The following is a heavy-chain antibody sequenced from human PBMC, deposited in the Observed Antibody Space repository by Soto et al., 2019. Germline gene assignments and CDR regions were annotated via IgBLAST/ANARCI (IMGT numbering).Heavy chain of an antibody. J-gene: IGHJ6*02. Sequence: QVHLVQSGAEVKKPGASVKVSCKASGYTFSVYHMHWVRQAPGQGLEWMGWVHPNSGGTNYAQSFEGRVTMTRDTSINTAYMELSRLKSDDTAVYYCAKELQRGMDVWGQGTKVTVSS. CDR1: GYTFSVYH. CDR2: VHPNSGGT. CDR3: AKELQRGMDV. D-gene: IGHD4-4*01. V-gene: IGHV1-2*02.